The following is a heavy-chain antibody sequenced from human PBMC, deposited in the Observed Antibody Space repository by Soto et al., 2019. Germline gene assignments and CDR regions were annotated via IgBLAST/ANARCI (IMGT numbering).Heavy chain of an antibody. J-gene: IGHJ6*02. Sequence: PGESLKISCKGSGYSFTSYWISWVRQMPGKGLEWMGRIDPSDSYTNYSPSFQGHVTISADKSISTAYLQWSSLKASDTAMYYCAREVVVVVAARDYYYGMDVWGQGTTVTVSS. CDR3: AREVVVVVAARDYYYGMDV. V-gene: IGHV5-10-1*01. CDR2: IDPSDSYT. CDR1: GYSFTSYW. D-gene: IGHD2-15*01.